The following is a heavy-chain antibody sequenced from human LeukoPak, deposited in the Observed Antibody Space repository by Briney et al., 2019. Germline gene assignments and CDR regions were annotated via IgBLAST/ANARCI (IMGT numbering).Heavy chain of an antibody. D-gene: IGHD3-22*01. Sequence: GGSLRLSCAASGFTFSSYWMHWVRQAPGKELVWVSRINSDGSSTSYADSVKGRFTISRDNAKNTLYLQMNSLSAEDTAVYYCAREEKVVITPRYYGMDVWGQGTTVTVSS. V-gene: IGHV3-74*01. J-gene: IGHJ6*02. CDR3: AREEKVVITPRYYGMDV. CDR1: GFTFSSYW. CDR2: INSDGSST.